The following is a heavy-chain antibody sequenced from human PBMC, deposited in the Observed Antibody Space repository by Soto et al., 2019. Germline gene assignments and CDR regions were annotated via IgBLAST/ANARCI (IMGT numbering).Heavy chain of an antibody. CDR3: ARAPWSPVTGLHYFDY. Sequence: SQTLSLTCSISGDSVSSNSAAWNWIRQSPSRGLQWLGRTYFRSKWYNDYAVSLRGRIAIDPDTSKNHFSLQLNSVTPEDTAVYYCARAPWSPVTGLHYFDYWGQGALVTVSS. D-gene: IGHD6-19*01. J-gene: IGHJ4*02. V-gene: IGHV6-1*01. CDR1: GDSVSSNSAA. CDR2: TYFRSKWYN.